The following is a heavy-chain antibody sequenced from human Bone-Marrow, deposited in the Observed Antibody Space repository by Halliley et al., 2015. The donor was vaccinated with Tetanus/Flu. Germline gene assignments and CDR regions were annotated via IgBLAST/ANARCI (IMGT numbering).Heavy chain of an antibody. CDR2: MYYNGKT. J-gene: IGHJ3*01. D-gene: IGHD3-16*01. V-gene: IGHV4-59*01. CDR1: GGSISSYY. CDR3: ARIGDSVLGDHDAFDV. Sequence: LVQPSETLSLSCTVSGGSISSYYWSWIRQTPGKGLEWIGYMYYNGKTNYNSSLKSRVTISSETSNNQLSLRLISVTAADTAVYYCARIGDSVLGDHDAFDVWGPGTVVIVS.